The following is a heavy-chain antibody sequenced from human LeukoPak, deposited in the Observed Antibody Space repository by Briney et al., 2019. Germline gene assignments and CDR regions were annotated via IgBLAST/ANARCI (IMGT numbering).Heavy chain of an antibody. CDR2: ISYDGSKK. J-gene: IGHJ4*02. CDR1: GFTFSSYD. V-gene: IGHV3-30*18. Sequence: GGSLRLSCAASGFTFSSYDIYWVRQAPGKGLEWVAVISYDGSKKYYADSVEGRFTISRDNSKNTLYLQMNSLRAEDTAVYYCAKEGSGPFCSSTSCYVDQWGQGTLVTDSS. D-gene: IGHD2-2*01. CDR3: AKEGSGPFCSSTSCYVDQ.